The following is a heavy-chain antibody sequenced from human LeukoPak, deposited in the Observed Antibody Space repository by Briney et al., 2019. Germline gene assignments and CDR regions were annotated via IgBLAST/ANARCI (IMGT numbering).Heavy chain of an antibody. CDR3: VRCYYYGSGSYYFDY. CDR2: ISSNGGST. CDR1: GFTFSRYA. J-gene: IGHJ4*02. D-gene: IGHD3-10*01. Sequence: GGSLRLSCSASGFTFSRYAMHWVRQAPGKGLEYVSAISSNGGSTYYADSVKGRFTISRDSSKNTLYLQMSSLRPEDTAVYYCVRCYYYGSGSYYFDYWGQGTLVTVSS. V-gene: IGHV3-64D*06.